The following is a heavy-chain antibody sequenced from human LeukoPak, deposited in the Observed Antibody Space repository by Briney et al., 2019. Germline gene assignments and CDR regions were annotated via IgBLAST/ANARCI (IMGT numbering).Heavy chain of an antibody. Sequence: GGSLRLSCAASGFTVSSNYMSWVRQAPGKGLEWVAVISYDGSNKYYADSVKGRFTISRDNSKNTLYLQMNSLRAEDTAVYYCARDGVLGDFWSGYPYYFDYWGQGTLVTVSS. CDR3: ARDGVLGDFWSGYPYYFDY. J-gene: IGHJ4*02. V-gene: IGHV3-30-3*01. CDR2: ISYDGSNK. D-gene: IGHD3-3*01. CDR1: GFTVSSNY.